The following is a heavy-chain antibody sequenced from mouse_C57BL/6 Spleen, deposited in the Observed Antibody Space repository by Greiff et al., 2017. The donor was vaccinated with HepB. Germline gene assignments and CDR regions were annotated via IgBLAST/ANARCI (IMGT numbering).Heavy chain of an antibody. D-gene: IGHD2-3*01. CDR1: GFTFSNYW. CDR3: TDYDGYYVFAY. Sequence: EVKLEESGGGLVQPGGSMKLSCVASGFTFSNYWMNWVRQSPEKGLEWVAQIRLKSDNYATHYAESVKGRFTISRDDSKSSVYLQMNNLRAEDTGIYYCTDYDGYYVFAYWGQGTLVTVSA. V-gene: IGHV6-3*01. J-gene: IGHJ3*01. CDR2: IRLKSDNYAT.